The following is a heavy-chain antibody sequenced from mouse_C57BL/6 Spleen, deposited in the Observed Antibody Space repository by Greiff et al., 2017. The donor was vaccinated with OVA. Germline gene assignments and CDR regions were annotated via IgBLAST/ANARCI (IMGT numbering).Heavy chain of an antibody. D-gene: IGHD2-3*01. CDR1: GYAFSSSW. J-gene: IGHJ4*01. CDR3: AGWLLPYYYAMDY. CDR2: IYPGDGDT. V-gene: IGHV1-82*01. Sequence: QVHVKQSGPELVKPGASVKISCKASGYAFSSSWMNWVKQRPGKGLEWIGRIYPGDGDTNYNGKFKGKATLTADKSSSTAYMQLSSLTSEDSAVYFCAGWLLPYYYAMDYWGQGTSVTVSS.